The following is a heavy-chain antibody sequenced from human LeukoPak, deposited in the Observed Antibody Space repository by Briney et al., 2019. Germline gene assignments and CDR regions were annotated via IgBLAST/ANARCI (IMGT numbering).Heavy chain of an antibody. CDR3: AKGLLRDGSGSPNY. CDR2: ISYDGSNK. D-gene: IGHD3-10*01. V-gene: IGHV3-30*18. Sequence: GRSLRLSCAASGFTFSSYGMHWVRQAPGKGLEWVAVISYDGSNKYYADSVKGRFTISRDNSKNTLYLQMNSLRAEDTAVYYCAKGLLRDGSGSPNYWGRGTLVTVSS. J-gene: IGHJ4*02. CDR1: GFTFSSYG.